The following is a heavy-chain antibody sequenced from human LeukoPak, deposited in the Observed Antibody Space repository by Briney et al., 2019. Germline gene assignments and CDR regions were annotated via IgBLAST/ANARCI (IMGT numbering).Heavy chain of an antibody. J-gene: IGHJ6*02. CDR2: IKQDGSEK. Sequence: GGSLRLSCAASGFAFSSYWMSWVRQAPGKGLEWVANIKQDGSEKYYVDSVKGRFTISRDNAKNSLYLQMNSLRAEDTAVYYCASLSTSFGMDVWGQGTTLTVSS. CDR3: ASLSTSFGMDV. V-gene: IGHV3-7*05. CDR1: GFAFSSYW. D-gene: IGHD5/OR15-5a*01.